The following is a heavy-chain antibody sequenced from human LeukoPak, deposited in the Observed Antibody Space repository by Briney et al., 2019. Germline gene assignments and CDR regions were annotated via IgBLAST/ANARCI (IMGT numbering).Heavy chain of an antibody. CDR1: GFTFNSYA. CDR3: ARRLMSHYGMDV. V-gene: IGHV3-11*03. D-gene: IGHD2-21*01. J-gene: IGHJ6*02. CDR2: ISSSSSST. Sequence: PGGSLRLSCAASGFTFNSYAVSWIRQAPGKGLEWVSYISSSSSSTNYADSVKGRFTIFRDNAKNSLYLQMNSLRAEDTAVYYCARRLMSHYGMDVWGQGTTVTVSS.